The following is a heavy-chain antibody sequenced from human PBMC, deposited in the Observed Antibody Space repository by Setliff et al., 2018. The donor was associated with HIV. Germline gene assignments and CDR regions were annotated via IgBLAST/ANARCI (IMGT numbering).Heavy chain of an antibody. Sequence: PSETLSLTCTVSGGSISSYYWSWIRQPAGKGLEWIGRIYTSGSTNYNPSLKSRVTMSVDTSKNQFSLKLSSVTAADTAAYYCARGDDILTGYYDNWFDPWGQGTLVTVSS. J-gene: IGHJ5*02. CDR3: ARGDDILTGYYDNWFDP. CDR1: GGSISSYY. D-gene: IGHD3-9*01. CDR2: IYTSGST. V-gene: IGHV4-4*07.